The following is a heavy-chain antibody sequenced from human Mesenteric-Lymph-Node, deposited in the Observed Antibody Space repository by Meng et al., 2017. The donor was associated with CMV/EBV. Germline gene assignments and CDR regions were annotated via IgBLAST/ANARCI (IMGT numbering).Heavy chain of an antibody. CDR1: GFTFSDYA. V-gene: IGHV3-23*01. J-gene: IGHJ4*02. Sequence: GESLKISCEASGFTFSDYAMSWVRQAPGKGLEWVSAISGSGYTTDYADSVKGRFTISRDNSKNTLYLQMNSLRAEDTAVYYCAKRAGSNYIRFCDYWGQGTLVTVSS. D-gene: IGHD4-11*01. CDR3: AKRAGSNYIRFCDY. CDR2: ISGSGYTT.